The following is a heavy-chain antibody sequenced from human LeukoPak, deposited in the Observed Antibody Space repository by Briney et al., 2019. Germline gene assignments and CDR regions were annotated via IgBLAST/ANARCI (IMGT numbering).Heavy chain of an antibody. J-gene: IGHJ4*02. V-gene: IGHV3-15*01. CDR2: IKSKTDGGTT. CDR3: TTSQWASGYVGPDTFQHNDY. D-gene: IGHD5-12*01. Sequence: PGGSLRLSCAASGFTFSNAWMSWVRQAPGKGLEWVGRIKSKTDGGTTDYAAPVKGRFTISRDDSKNTLYLQMNSLKTEDTAVYYCTTSQWASGYVGPDTFQHNDYWGQGTLVTVSS. CDR1: GFTFSNAW.